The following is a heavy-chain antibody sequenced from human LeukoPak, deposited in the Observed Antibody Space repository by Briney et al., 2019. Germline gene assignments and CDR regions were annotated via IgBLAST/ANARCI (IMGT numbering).Heavy chain of an antibody. CDR3: ASHHRGYCSGGSCYGFDN. CDR2: INPNSGGT. J-gene: IGHJ4*02. Sequence: GASVKVSCKASGYTFTGYYMHWVRPAPGQGREWMGWINPNSGGTNYAQKFQGRVTMTRDTSISTAYMELSRLRSDDTAVYYCASHHRGYCSGGSCYGFDNWGQGTLVTVSS. CDR1: GYTFTGYY. V-gene: IGHV1-2*02. D-gene: IGHD2-15*01.